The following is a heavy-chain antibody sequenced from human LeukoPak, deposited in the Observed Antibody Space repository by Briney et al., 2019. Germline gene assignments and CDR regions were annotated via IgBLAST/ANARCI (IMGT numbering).Heavy chain of an antibody. J-gene: IGHJ4*02. CDR2: INPNSGGT. CDR1: GYTFTDYY. D-gene: IGHD2-2*01. V-gene: IGHV1-2*02. CDR3: ARXGFXGSTSCYLFDY. Sequence: APVEVSCKASGYTFTDYYMHWVRQAPGQGLEWMGWINPNSGGTDYAQKFQGRVTMTRDTSISTAYMELSRLRSDDTAVYYCARXGFXGSTSCYLFDYWGQGTLVTVSS.